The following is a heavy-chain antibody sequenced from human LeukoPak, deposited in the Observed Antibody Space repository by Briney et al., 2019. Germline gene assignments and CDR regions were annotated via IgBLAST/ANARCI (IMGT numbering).Heavy chain of an antibody. D-gene: IGHD2/OR15-2a*01. CDR2: IYPSDSYT. CDR1: GYXFTSYW. J-gene: IGHJ6*02. V-gene: IGHV5-10-1*01. Sequence: GESPRISCNGSGYXFTSYWISWVRQMPGKGLEWMGRIYPSDSYTNYSPSFQGHVTISADKSISTAYLQWSSLKASDTAMYYCARHFQPYYYYGMDVWGQGTTVTVSS. CDR3: ARHFQPYYYYGMDV.